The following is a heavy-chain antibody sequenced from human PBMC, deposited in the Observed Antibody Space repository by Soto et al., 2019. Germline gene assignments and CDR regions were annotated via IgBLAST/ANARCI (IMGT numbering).Heavy chain of an antibody. CDR3: AKMEGMDPWAYSFDY. V-gene: IGHV3-23*01. CDR2: IYGGGNGP. D-gene: IGHD2-2*03. J-gene: IGHJ4*02. CDR1: GFTFSDFA. Sequence: EVQVLESGGGLVQPGGSLRLSCAATGFTFSDFAMSWVRQAPGKGLEWVSRIYGGGNGPHYADSVKGRVTISRDNSKNTLSLQLNSLRAEDTAVYYCAKMEGMDPWAYSFDYCGQGTLVTVSS.